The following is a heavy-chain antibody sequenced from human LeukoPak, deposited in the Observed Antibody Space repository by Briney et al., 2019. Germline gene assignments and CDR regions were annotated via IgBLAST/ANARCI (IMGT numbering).Heavy chain of an antibody. CDR3: ARDGTYTDYDPDFDI. V-gene: IGHV3-7*04. CDR2: IKQDGSEK. J-gene: IGHJ4*02. Sequence: GGSLRLSCAASGFTFSSYAMSWVRQAPGKGLEWVANIKQDGSEKYYVDSVKGRFTISRDNAKNSLYLQMNSLRAEDTAVFYCARDGTYTDYDPDFDIWGQGTLVTVSS. D-gene: IGHD5-12*01. CDR1: GFTFSSYA.